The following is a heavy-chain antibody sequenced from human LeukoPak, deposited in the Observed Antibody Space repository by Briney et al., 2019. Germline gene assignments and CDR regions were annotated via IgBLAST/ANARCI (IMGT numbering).Heavy chain of an antibody. CDR1: GFTFSNAW. CDR3: TTTGYYDSSGQYYFDS. J-gene: IGHJ4*02. CDR2: IKSKTDGGTT. D-gene: IGHD3-22*01. V-gene: IGHV3-15*01. Sequence: PGGSLRLSCAASGFTFSNAWMSWVRQAPGKGLVWVGRIKSKTDGGTTDYAAPVKGRFTISRDDSKSTLYLQMNSLKTEDTAVYYCTTTGYYDSSGQYYFDSWGQGTLVTVSS.